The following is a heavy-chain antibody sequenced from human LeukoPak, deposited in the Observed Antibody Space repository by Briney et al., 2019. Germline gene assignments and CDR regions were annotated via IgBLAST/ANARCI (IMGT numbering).Heavy chain of an antibody. Sequence: GESLKISCKGSGYSFTSYWIGWVRQMPGKGLEWMGIIYPGDSDTRYSPSFQGQVTISADKSISTAYLQWSSLKASDTAMYYCARHGEAGFGESSYNWFDPWGQGTLVTVSS. J-gene: IGHJ5*02. CDR1: GYSFTSYW. V-gene: IGHV5-51*01. CDR3: ARHGEAGFGESSYNWFDP. CDR2: IYPGDSDT. D-gene: IGHD3-10*01.